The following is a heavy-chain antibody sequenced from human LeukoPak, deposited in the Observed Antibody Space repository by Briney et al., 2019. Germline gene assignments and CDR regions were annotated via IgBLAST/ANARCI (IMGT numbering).Heavy chain of an antibody. Sequence: PSETLSLTCTVSGGSISSYYWSWIRQPAGKGLEWIGRIYTSGSTNYNPSLKSRVTMSVDTSKNQFSLKLSSVTAADTAVYYCARAGWLQSKRIQHWYFDLWGRGTLVTVSS. CDR2: IYTSGST. CDR3: ARAGWLQSKRIQHWYFDL. CDR1: GGSISSYY. J-gene: IGHJ2*01. D-gene: IGHD5-24*01. V-gene: IGHV4-4*07.